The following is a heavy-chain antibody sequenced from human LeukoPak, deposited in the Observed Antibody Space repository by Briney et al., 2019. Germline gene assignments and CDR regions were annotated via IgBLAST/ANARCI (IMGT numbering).Heavy chain of an antibody. D-gene: IGHD1-1*01. J-gene: IGHJ4*02. V-gene: IGHV4-34*01. CDR3: ARAPIRGTLYYFDY. CDR1: GGSFSGYY. CDR2: INHSGST. Sequence: SETLSLTCAVYGGSFSGYYWSWIRQPPGKGLEWIGEINHSGSTNYNPSLKSRVTISVDTSKNQFSLKLSSVTAADTAVYYCARAPIRGTLYYFDYWGQGTLVTVSS.